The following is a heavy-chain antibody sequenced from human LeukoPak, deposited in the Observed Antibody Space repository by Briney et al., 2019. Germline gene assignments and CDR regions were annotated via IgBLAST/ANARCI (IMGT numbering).Heavy chain of an antibody. CDR3: ARFPPAAAGFDY. CDR2: ISSSSSYI. V-gene: IGHV3-21*04. Sequence: GGSLRLSCAASGFTFSSYSMNWVRQAPGKGLEWVSSISSSSSYIYYADSVKGRFTISRDNAKNSLYLQMNSLRAEDTAVYYCARFPPAAAGFDYWGQGTLVTVSS. D-gene: IGHD6-13*01. CDR1: GFTFSSYS. J-gene: IGHJ4*02.